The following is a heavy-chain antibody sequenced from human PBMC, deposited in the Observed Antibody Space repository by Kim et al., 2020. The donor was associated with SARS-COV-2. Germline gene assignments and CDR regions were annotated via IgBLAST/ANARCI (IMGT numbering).Heavy chain of an antibody. Sequence: IYDADSVEGRFTISRDNAKNSLFLQMNSLRDEDTALYYCVSDRMWGAFDMWRQGTMFTVSS. CDR3: VSDRMWGAFDM. CDR2: I. V-gene: IGHV3-48*02. J-gene: IGHJ3*02. D-gene: IGHD1-26*01.